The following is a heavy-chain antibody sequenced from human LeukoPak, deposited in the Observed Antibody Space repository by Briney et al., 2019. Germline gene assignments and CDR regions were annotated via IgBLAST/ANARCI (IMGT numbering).Heavy chain of an antibody. V-gene: IGHV1-2*02. CDR2: INPNSGGT. CDR3: ARKTSRLGSGGWFDP. CDR1: GYTFTGYY. J-gene: IGHJ5*02. D-gene: IGHD6-19*01. Sequence: AASVKVSCKASGYTFTGYYMHWVRQAPGQGLEWMGWINPNSGGTNYAQKFQGRVTMTRDTSISTAYMELSRLRSDDTAVYYCARKTSRLGSGGWFDPWGQGTLVTVSS.